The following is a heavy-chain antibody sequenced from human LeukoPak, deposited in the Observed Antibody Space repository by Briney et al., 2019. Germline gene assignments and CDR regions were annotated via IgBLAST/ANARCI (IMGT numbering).Heavy chain of an antibody. CDR3: ASKLIVLRVRTLGYFDY. CDR1: GGSFSGYY. D-gene: IGHD2-8*01. J-gene: IGHJ4*02. Sequence: SETLSLTCAVYGGSFSGYYWSWIRQPPGKGLEWIGEINHSGSTNYNPSLKSRVTISVDTSKNQFSLKLSSVTAADTAVYYLASKLIVLRVRTLGYFDYWAREPWSPSPQ. CDR2: INHSGST. V-gene: IGHV4-34*01.